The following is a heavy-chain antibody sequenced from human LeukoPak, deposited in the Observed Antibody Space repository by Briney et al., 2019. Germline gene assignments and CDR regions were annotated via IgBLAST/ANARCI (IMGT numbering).Heavy chain of an antibody. J-gene: IGHJ6*03. Sequence: GASVKVSCKASGDSTNMYGVAWVRQAPGQGLEWIGWISPYSAYTKYADALQGRVTMTTDNSTTTSYMELRRMRSDDTAVYFCANVAKGRYFFYYMDAWGKGTTVTVS. CDR3: ANVAKGRYFFYYMDA. V-gene: IGHV1-18*04. CDR2: ISPYSAYT. CDR1: GDSTNMYG.